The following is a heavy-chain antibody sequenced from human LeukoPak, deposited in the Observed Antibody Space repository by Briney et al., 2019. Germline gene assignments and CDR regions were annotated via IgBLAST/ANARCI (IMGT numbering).Heavy chain of an antibody. CDR1: GYTFTSYG. J-gene: IGHJ6*02. CDR2: ISAYNGNT. Sequence: ASVKVSCKASGYTFTSYGISWVRQAPGQGLEWMGWISAYNGNTNYAQKLQGRVTMTTDTSTSTAYMELRSLRSDDTAVCYCARDPGYSGPYGMDVWGQGTTVTVSS. D-gene: IGHD5-12*01. V-gene: IGHV1-18*01. CDR3: ARDPGYSGPYGMDV.